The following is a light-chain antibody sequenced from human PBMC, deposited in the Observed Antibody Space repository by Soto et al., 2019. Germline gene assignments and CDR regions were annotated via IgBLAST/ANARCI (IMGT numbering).Light chain of an antibody. CDR1: QNNKNY. J-gene: IGKJ4*01. Sequence: EVTQVAAKLAVSLGAWANVNCKSTQNNKNYLAWYQQKTGQPPKLLIDWASTRASGVPDRFSGSGSGTDFTLTICRLEPEDFALYYCQQYGRSALTFGGGTKVDIK. V-gene: IGKV4-1*01. CDR3: QQYGRSALT. CDR2: WAS.